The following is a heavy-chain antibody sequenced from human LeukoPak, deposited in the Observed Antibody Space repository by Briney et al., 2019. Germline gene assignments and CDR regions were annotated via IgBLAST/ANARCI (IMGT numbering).Heavy chain of an antibody. CDR1: GFTFSSYW. CDR3: ARASYSYGYSFDY. CDR2: IKQDGSEK. Sequence: RGALRLSCAASGFTFSSYWMSWVREAPGEGLEWGSKIKQDGSEKDYVESGQGRFTISRDNAKNSMYLQMNSLRAEDTAVYYCARASYSYGYSFDYWGQGTLVTVSS. J-gene: IGHJ4*02. D-gene: IGHD5-18*01. V-gene: IGHV3-7*03.